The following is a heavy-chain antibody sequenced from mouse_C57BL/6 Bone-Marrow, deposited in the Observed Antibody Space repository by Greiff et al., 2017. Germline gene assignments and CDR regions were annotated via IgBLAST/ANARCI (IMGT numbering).Heavy chain of an antibody. D-gene: IGHD1-1*01. V-gene: IGHV5-9*01. Sequence: EVMLVESGGGLVKPGGSLKLSCAASGFTFSSYTMSWVRQTPEKRLEWVATISGGGGNTYYPDSVKGRFTISRDNAKNTLYLQMSSLRSEDTALYYCARRDYGSSYGHYAMDYWGQGTSVTVSS. CDR1: GFTFSSYT. CDR3: ARRDYGSSYGHYAMDY. J-gene: IGHJ4*01. CDR2: ISGGGGNT.